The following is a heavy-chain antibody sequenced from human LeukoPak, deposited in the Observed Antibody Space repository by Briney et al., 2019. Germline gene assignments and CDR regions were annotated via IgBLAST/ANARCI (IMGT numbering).Heavy chain of an antibody. CDR1: GFTFSSYG. D-gene: IGHD3-10*01. J-gene: IGHJ4*02. CDR3: AKLGFGEPIGDY. CDR2: IRYDGSNK. V-gene: IGHV3-30*02. Sequence: GGSLRLSCAASGFTFSSYGMHWVRQAPGKGLEWVAFIRYDGSNKYYADYVKGRFTISRDNSKNTLYLQMDSLRAEDTAVYYCAKLGFGEPIGDYWGQGTLVTVSS.